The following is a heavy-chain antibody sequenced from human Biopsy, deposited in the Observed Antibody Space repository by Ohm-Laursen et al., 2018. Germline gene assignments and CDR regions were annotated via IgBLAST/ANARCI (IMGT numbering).Heavy chain of an antibody. V-gene: IGHV4-59*01. CDR1: GGSITDDY. CDR2: ISKGGDT. Sequence: PGTLSLTCTVSGGSITDDYWSWIRQSPGKGLEWIGFISKGGDTTYNPSLRGRVAISVDTSKNQFSLKLSSVTAADTAIFFCAGLYRLDDYWNDDPPDAFDVWGQGTRVTVSS. J-gene: IGHJ3*01. D-gene: IGHD1-1*01. CDR3: AGLYRLDDYWNDDPPDAFDV.